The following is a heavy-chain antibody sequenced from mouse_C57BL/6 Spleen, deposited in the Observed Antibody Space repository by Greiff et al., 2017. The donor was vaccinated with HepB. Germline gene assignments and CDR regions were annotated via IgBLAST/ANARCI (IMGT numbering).Heavy chain of an antibody. CDR1: GFNIKDDY. D-gene: IGHD4-1*01. V-gene: IGHV14-4*01. J-gene: IGHJ2*01. Sequence: EVQGVESGAELVRPGASVKLSCTASGFNIKDDYMHWVKQRPEQGLEWIGWIDPENGDTEYASKFQGKATITADTSSNTAYLQLSSLTSEDTAVYYCTTIFGTGNFDYWGQGTTLTVSS. CDR2: IDPENGDT. CDR3: TTIFGTGNFDY.